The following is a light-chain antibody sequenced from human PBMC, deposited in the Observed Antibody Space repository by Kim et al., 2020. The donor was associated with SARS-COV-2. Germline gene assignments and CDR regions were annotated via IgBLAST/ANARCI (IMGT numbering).Light chain of an antibody. CDR3: QAWDSGTVHVI. CDR1: KLGDKY. J-gene: IGLJ2*01. CDR2: KDD. Sequence: SYELTQPPSVSVSPGQTASVTCSGDKLGDKYVCWYQQKPGQSPQLIMYKDDKRPSGIPERFSGSNSGNTATLTISGTQAMDEADYYCQAWDSGTVHVIFGGGTQLTVL. V-gene: IGLV3-1*01.